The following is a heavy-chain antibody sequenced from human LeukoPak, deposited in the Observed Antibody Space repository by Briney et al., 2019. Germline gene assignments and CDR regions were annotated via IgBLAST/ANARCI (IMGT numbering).Heavy chain of an antibody. Sequence: ASVKVSCKASGYSFTVYYMHWVRQVPGQGLEWMGWINPSSGGTKFAQKFQGRVTMTRDTSISTAYMELSRLRSDDTAVYYCARFGFHWNYYGSGRDLWGQGTLVTVSS. J-gene: IGHJ4*02. CDR3: ARFGFHWNYYGSGRDL. CDR1: GYSFTVYY. V-gene: IGHV1-2*02. D-gene: IGHD3-10*01. CDR2: INPSSGGT.